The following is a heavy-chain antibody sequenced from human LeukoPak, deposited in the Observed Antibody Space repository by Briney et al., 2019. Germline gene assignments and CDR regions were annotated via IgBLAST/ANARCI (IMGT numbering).Heavy chain of an antibody. CDR1: GFTFSDYY. J-gene: IGHJ4*02. CDR3: ARMDIVVVGQGYFDY. D-gene: IGHD3-22*01. CDR2: ISSSSSYT. V-gene: IGHV3-11*03. Sequence: PGGSLTLSCAASGFTFSDYYMIWIRHAPGEGLEGVSYISSSSSYTNYADSVKGRFTISRDNAKNSLYLQMNSLRAEDTAVYYCARMDIVVVGQGYFDYWGQGTLVTVSS.